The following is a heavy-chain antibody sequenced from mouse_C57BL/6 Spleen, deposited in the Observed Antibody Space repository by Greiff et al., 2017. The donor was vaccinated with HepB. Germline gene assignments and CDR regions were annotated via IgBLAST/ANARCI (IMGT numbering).Heavy chain of an antibody. J-gene: IGHJ1*03. V-gene: IGHV5-4*03. Sequence: EVKVVESGGGLVKPGGSLKLSCAASGFTFSSYAMSWVRQTPEKRLEWVATISDGGSYTYYPDNVKGRFTISRDNAKNNLYLQMSHLKSEDTAMYYCARGPTMITWYFDVWGTGTTVTVSS. CDR1: GFTFSSYA. CDR3: ARGPTMITWYFDV. CDR2: ISDGGSYT. D-gene: IGHD2-4*01.